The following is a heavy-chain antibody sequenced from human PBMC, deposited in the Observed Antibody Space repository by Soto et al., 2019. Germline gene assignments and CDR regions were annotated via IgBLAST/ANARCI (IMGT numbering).Heavy chain of an antibody. CDR2: IYYSGIT. Sequence: QVQLQESGPGLMKPSETLSLTCTVSGGSISSYYWSWIRQPPGKGLECMGYIYYSGITNYNPSLRSRVTISVDTSKNQFSLQLSSVTAADTAVYYCASAPTGYYFDCWGQGTLVTVSS. CDR3: ASAPTGYYFDC. V-gene: IGHV4-59*01. J-gene: IGHJ4*02. D-gene: IGHD3-9*01. CDR1: GGSISSYY.